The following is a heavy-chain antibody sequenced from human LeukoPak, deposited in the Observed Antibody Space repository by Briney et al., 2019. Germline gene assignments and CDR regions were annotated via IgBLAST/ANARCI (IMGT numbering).Heavy chain of an antibody. V-gene: IGHV3-48*01. CDR2: ISSSSSTI. CDR3: AKDFDYYGSGSFFDP. D-gene: IGHD3-10*01. J-gene: IGHJ5*02. CDR1: GFTFSSYW. Sequence: GGSLRLSCEASGFTFSSYWMHWVRQIPGKGLEWVSYISSSSSTIYYADSVKGRFTISRDNAKNSLYLQMNSLRAEDTAVYYCAKDFDYYGSGSFFDPWGQGTLVTVSS.